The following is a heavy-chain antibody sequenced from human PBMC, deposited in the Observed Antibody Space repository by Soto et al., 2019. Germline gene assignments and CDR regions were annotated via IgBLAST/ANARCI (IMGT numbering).Heavy chain of an antibody. J-gene: IGHJ5*02. V-gene: IGHV4-31*03. CDR1: SGSLSSAGYY. CDR2: IYFTGIT. Sequence: SETLSLTCTVSSGSLSSAGYYWNWIRQHPVKGLELIGYIYFTGITYSTPSLKSRVTLSVDTSKSQFSLELRSVTAADTAIYYCARAPPYNKVNWFDXWGPGVLVTVSX. D-gene: IGHD1-20*01. CDR3: ARAPPYNKVNWFDX.